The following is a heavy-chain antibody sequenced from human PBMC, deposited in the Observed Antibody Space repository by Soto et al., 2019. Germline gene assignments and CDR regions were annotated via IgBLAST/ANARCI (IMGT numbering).Heavy chain of an antibody. CDR2: IYPGDSDT. CDR3: ARPYDDYGDYNAAYYFDY. CDR1: GYSFTSYW. J-gene: IGHJ4*02. Sequence: EVQLVQSGAEVKKPGESLKISCKGSGYSFTSYWIGWVRQMPGKGLEWMGIIYPGDSDTRYSPSFQGQVTISADKSISTAYLQWSSLKASDTAMYYCARPYDDYGDYNAAYYFDYWGQGTLVTVSS. V-gene: IGHV5-51*03. D-gene: IGHD4-17*01.